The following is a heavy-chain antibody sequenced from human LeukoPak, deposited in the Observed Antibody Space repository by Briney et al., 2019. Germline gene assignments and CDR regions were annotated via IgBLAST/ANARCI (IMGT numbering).Heavy chain of an antibody. CDR2: IIPIFGTA. D-gene: IGHD2-21*02. CDR1: GGTFSSYA. CDR3: ARVAVVTPLGAFDI. Sequence: GASVKVSCKASGGTFSSYAISWVRQAAGQGLEWMGGIIPIFGTANYAQKFQGRVTITADESTSTAYMELSSLRSEDTAVYYCARVAVVTPLGAFDIWGQGTMVTVSS. J-gene: IGHJ3*02. V-gene: IGHV1-69*13.